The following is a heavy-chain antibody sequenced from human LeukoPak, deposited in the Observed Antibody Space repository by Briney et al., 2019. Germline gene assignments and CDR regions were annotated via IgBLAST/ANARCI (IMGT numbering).Heavy chain of an antibody. V-gene: IGHV3-73*01. CDR1: GFTSSGSA. CDR3: IAVAGQFDY. Sequence: PGGSLRLSCAASGFTSSGSAMHWVRQASGKGLEWVGRIRSKANSYATAYAASVKGRFTISRDDSKNTAYLQMNSLKTEDTAVYYCIAVAGQFDYWGQGTLVTVSS. D-gene: IGHD6-19*01. J-gene: IGHJ4*02. CDR2: IRSKANSYAT.